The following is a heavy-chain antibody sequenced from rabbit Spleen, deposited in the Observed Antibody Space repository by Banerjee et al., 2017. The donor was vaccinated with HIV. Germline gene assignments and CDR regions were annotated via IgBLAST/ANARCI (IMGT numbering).Heavy chain of an antibody. J-gene: IGHJ6*01. D-gene: IGHD8-1*01. CDR1: GFSFNSGYD. CDR3: ARDSGTSFSTYGMDL. CDR2: IDTGSSGFT. V-gene: IGHV1S40*01. Sequence: QSLEESGGGLVQPEGSLTLTCTASGFSFNSGYDMCWVRQAPGKGLEWIACIDTGSSGFTYFASWAKGRFTCSKTSSTTVTLQMTRLTAADTATYFCARDSGTSFSTYGMDLWGQGTLVTVS.